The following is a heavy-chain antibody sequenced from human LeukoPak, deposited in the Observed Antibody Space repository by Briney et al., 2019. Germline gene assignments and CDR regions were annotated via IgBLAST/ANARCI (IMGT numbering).Heavy chain of an antibody. CDR3: ATQRGLAYCGGDCYVPPGY. CDR2: IIPIFGTA. D-gene: IGHD2-21*01. V-gene: IGHV1-69*05. CDR1: GGTFSSYA. Sequence: SVKVSCKGSGGTFSSYAISWVRQAPGQGLEWMGGIIPIFGTANYAQKFQGRVTITTDESTSTAYMELSSLRSEDTAVYYCATQRGLAYCGGDCYVPPGYWGQGTLVTVSS. J-gene: IGHJ4*02.